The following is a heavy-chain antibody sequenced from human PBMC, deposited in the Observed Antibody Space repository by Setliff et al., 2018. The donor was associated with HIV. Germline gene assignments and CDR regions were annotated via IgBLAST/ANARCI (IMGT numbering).Heavy chain of an antibody. V-gene: IGHV3-7*01. J-gene: IGHJ4*02. CDR2: INQRGTEI. CDR1: TFTFPNYW. D-gene: IGHD7-27*01. Sequence: PGGSLRLSCVVSTFTFPNYWMAWLRQAPGRGLEFVANINQRGTEINYMDSVKGRFTISRDNAKNSLYLQMNSLRADDTALYYCVKGIVPNWGHHFDYWGQGTLVTVSS. CDR3: VKGIVPNWGHHFDY.